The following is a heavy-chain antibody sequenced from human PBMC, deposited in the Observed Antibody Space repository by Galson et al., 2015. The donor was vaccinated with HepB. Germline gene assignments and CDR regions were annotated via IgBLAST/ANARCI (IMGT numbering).Heavy chain of an antibody. CDR2: ISWNSGSI. J-gene: IGHJ4*02. V-gene: IGHV3-9*01. D-gene: IGHD2-2*01. CDR3: AKGTGSQLPTNFVDY. Sequence: SLRLSCAASGFTFDDSAMHWVRQAPGKGLEWVSGISWNSGSIGYADSVKGRFIISRDNAKNSLYLQMNSLRAEDTALYYCAKGTGSQLPTNFVDYWGQGTLVTVSS. CDR1: GFTFDDSA.